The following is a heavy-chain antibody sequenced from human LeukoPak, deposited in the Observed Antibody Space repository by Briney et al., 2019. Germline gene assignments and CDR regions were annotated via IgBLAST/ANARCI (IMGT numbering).Heavy chain of an antibody. J-gene: IGHJ4*02. CDR1: GFTFTTYS. CDR2: IRYDGSNK. V-gene: IGHV3-30*02. Sequence: GGSLRLSCAASGFTFTTYSIHWVRQAPGKGLEWVAFIRYDGSNKYYADSVKGRFTISRDNSKNTLYLQMNSLRAEDTAVYYCARAEGIAAAGTRVDYWGQGTLVTVSS. D-gene: IGHD6-13*01. CDR3: ARAEGIAAAGTRVDY.